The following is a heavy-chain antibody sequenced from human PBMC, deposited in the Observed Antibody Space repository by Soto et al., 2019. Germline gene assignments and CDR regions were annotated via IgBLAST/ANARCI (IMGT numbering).Heavy chain of an antibody. CDR1: GGTISSYY. Sequence: PWGTLSLTCTVSGGTISSYYWSWIRQPPGKGLEWIGDIYYSGSTNYNPSLKSRVTMSVDTPKIKCSLKLGSVTDAGAAVYYCARVQRTMVGGVTTGALDNWGQGTLVTVSS. CDR3: ARVQRTMVGGVTTGALDN. CDR2: IYYSGST. V-gene: IGHV4-59*08. J-gene: IGHJ4*02. D-gene: IGHD3-10*01.